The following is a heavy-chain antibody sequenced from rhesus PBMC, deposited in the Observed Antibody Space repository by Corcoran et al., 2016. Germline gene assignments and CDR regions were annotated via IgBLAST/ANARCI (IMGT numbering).Heavy chain of an antibody. J-gene: IGHJ4*01. CDR2: ISYSGST. D-gene: IGHD2-15*01. CDR3: ARDEAEYCSSTYCSSGDY. CDR1: GYSISSGYG. V-gene: IGHV4-122*02. Sequence: QLQLQESGPGLVKPSETLSLTCAVSGYSISSGYGWSWIRQPPGKGLEWIGYISYSGSTSYNPSYKSRVTISRDTSKNQFSLKLSSVTAADTAVYYCARDEAEYCSSTYCSSGDYWGQGVLVTVSS.